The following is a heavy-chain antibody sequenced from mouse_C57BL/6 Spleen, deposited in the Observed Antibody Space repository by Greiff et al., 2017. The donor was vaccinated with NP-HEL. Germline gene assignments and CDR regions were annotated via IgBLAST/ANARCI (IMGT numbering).Heavy chain of an antibody. CDR3: ARPAITTVVAHFDV. J-gene: IGHJ1*03. Sequence: EVKLMESGGGLVKPGGSLKLSCAASGFTFSDYGMHWVRQAPEKGLEWVAYISSGSSTIYYADTVKGRFTISRDNAKNTLFLQMTSLRSEDTAMYYCARPAITTVVAHFDVWGTGTTVTVSS. D-gene: IGHD1-1*01. V-gene: IGHV5-17*01. CDR2: ISSGSSTI. CDR1: GFTFSDYG.